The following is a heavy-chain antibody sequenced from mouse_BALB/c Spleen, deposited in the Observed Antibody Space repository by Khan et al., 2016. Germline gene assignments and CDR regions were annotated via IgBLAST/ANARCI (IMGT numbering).Heavy chain of an antibody. V-gene: IGHV1-7*01. CDR1: GYTFTAYW. CDR2: INTTHYYT. CDR3: ARDLDY. J-gene: IGHJ4*01. Sequence: QVQLQQSGAELAKPGASVKMSCKASGYTFTAYWMHWVQQRPGQGLEWIGYINTTHYYTEYNQKFKDKATLTADKSSSTAYMQLSSLTSEDSAGYYGARDLDYWGQGTSVTVAS.